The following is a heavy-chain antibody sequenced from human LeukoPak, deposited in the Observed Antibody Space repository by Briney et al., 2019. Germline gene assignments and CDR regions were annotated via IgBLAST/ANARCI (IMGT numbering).Heavy chain of an antibody. CDR2: IYYSGST. V-gene: IGHV4-39*07. CDR3: ARDHRWLTYFDY. D-gene: IGHD4-23*01. Sequence: SETLSLTCTVSGGSISSSSYYWGWIRQPPGKGLEWIGSIYYSGSTYYNPSLKSRVTISVGTSKNQFSLKLSSVTAADTAVYYCARDHRWLTYFDYWGQGTLVTVSS. J-gene: IGHJ4*02. CDR1: GGSISSSSYY.